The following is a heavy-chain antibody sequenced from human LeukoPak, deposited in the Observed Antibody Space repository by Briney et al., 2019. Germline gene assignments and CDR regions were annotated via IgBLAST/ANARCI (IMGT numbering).Heavy chain of an antibody. J-gene: IGHJ4*02. CDR3: ARAGADPSYGWMYYFDY. CDR1: GGTFSSYA. V-gene: IGHV1-69*05. CDR2: IIPIFGTA. Sequence: ASVKVSCXASGGTFSSYAISWVRLAPGQGLEWMGGIIPIFGTANYAQKFQGRVTITTDESTSTAYMELSSLRSEDTAVYYCARAGADPSYGWMYYFDYWGQGTLVTVSS. D-gene: IGHD5-18*01.